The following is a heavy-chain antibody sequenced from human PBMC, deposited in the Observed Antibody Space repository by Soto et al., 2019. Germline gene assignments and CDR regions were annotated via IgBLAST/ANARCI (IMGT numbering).Heavy chain of an antibody. CDR1: GFTFSSYW. CDR3: ARDPGGGGYTDAFDI. J-gene: IGHJ3*02. D-gene: IGHD5-12*01. Sequence: GGSLRLSCAASGFTFSSYWMSWVRQAPGKGLEWVANIKQDGSEKYYVDSVKGRFTISRDNAKNSLYLQMNSLRAEDTAVYYCARDPGGGGYTDAFDIWGQGTMVTVSS. V-gene: IGHV3-7*01. CDR2: IKQDGSEK.